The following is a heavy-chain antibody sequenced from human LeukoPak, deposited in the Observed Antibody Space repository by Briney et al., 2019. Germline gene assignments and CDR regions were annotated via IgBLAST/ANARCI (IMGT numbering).Heavy chain of an antibody. CDR2: ISSGSSTI. CDR1: GFTFSSYS. Sequence: GGSLRLLCAASGFTFSSYSVIWVRQAPGKGVVWVSYISSGSSTIYYADSVKGRFTISRDNAKNSLCLQMNSLRDEDTAVYYCARENIVVVTAIRDAFDIWGQGTMVTVSS. CDR3: ARENIVVVTAIRDAFDI. D-gene: IGHD2-21*02. V-gene: IGHV3-48*02. J-gene: IGHJ3*02.